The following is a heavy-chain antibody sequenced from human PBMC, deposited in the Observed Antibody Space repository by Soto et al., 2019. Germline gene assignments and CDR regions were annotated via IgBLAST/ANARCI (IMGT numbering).Heavy chain of an antibody. CDR3: ARDLALAGNY. CDR1: GFTVSSNY. J-gene: IGHJ4*02. CDR2: ISSTSSYT. D-gene: IGHD6-19*01. Sequence: PGGSLRLSCAASGFTVSSNYMSWVRQAPGKGLEWVSSISSTSSYTHYSDSVKGRFTISRDNANNSLFLQMNSLRAEDTATYYCARDLALAGNYWGQGVLVTVSS. V-gene: IGHV3-21*01.